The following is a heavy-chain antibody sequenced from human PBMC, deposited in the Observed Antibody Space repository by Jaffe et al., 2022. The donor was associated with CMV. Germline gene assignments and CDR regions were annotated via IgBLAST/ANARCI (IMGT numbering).Heavy chain of an antibody. CDR1: GITFSKYG. CDR2: VSYDGSKT. V-gene: IGHV3-30*03. D-gene: IGHD3-22*01. J-gene: IGHJ3*02. CDR3: ARGDLGDGSNIYYLSSFDI. Sequence: QVQLVESGGGVVQPGRSLRLSCAASGITFSKYGMNWVRQAPGKGLEWVAAVSYDGSKTYYGDSVKGRFTMSRDNSKDTLYLQLNSLSAEDTAVYFCARGDLGDGSNIYYLSSFDIWGQGTMVTVSS.